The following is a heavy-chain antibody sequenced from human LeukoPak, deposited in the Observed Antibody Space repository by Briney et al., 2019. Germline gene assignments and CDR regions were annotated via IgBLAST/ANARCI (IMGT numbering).Heavy chain of an antibody. CDR3: ARRDVGATIDY. J-gene: IGHJ4*02. Sequence: PSDTLSLTCTASGDSISSSRFYWAWIRQPPGSGLEWIGSILYTGRTFYSPSLKSRVTISVDTSKNQFSLRLGSVTASDTAVYYCARRDVGATIDYWGQGTLVTVSS. V-gene: IGHV4-39*01. CDR2: ILYTGRT. CDR1: GDSISSSRFY. D-gene: IGHD1-26*01.